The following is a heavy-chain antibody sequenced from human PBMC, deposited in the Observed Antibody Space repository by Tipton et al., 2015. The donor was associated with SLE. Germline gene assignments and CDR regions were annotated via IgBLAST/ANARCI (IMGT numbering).Heavy chain of an antibody. J-gene: IGHJ5*02. D-gene: IGHD6-13*01. CDR2: LYHRGST. V-gene: IGHV4-38-2*02. Sequence: TLSLTCAVSGYSITSGDYWGWIRQPPGKGLEWVGSLYHRGSTYYNPSLKSRVTISTDTSKNEIYLKLTSVTATDTAVYFCARDPYDSTWRNGWFDPWGQGTLFTVSS. CDR1: GYSITSGDY. CDR3: ARDPYDSTWRNGWFDP.